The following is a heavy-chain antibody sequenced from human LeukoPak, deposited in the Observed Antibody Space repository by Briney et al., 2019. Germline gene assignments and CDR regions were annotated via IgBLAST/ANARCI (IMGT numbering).Heavy chain of an antibody. Sequence: ASVKVSCKTSGFTFTTYGINWVRQAPGQGLEWMGWISAYSGHTNYEQSLQGRVTMTRDTSTSTAYMELRSLRSDDTAVYYCARDYDDNSRCFGYWGQGTLVTAPS. D-gene: IGHD4-23*01. J-gene: IGHJ4*02. CDR3: ARDYDDNSRCFGY. CDR2: ISAYSGHT. V-gene: IGHV1-18*01. CDR1: GFTFTTYG.